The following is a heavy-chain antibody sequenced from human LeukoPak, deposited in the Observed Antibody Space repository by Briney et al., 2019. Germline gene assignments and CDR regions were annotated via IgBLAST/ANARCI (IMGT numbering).Heavy chain of an antibody. D-gene: IGHD1-26*01. CDR3: ARGWGSYRYTGIFDY. J-gene: IGHJ4*02. V-gene: IGHV3-48*01. Sequence: GGSLRLSCAASGFTFSSYSLNWVRQHPGEGREWLSYISSSSSTIYYADSVKGRFTISRDNAKNSLYLQMNSLRAEDTAVYYCARGWGSYRYTGIFDYWGQGTLVTVSS. CDR1: GFTFSSYS. CDR2: ISSSSSTI.